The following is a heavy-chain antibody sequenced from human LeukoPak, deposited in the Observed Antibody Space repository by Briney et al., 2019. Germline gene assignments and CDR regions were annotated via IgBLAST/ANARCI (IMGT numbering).Heavy chain of an antibody. CDR3: ARSGRGVDSFYFYMDV. J-gene: IGHJ6*03. CDR1: GFTFSSYA. V-gene: IGHV3-23*01. D-gene: IGHD3-10*01. Sequence: GGSLRLSCAASGFTFSSYAMSWVRQAPGKGLEWVSAISGSGGSTYYADSVKGRFTISRDNAKNSLYLQMNSLRAEDTAVYYCARSGRGVDSFYFYMDVWGKGTTVTVSS. CDR2: ISGSGGST.